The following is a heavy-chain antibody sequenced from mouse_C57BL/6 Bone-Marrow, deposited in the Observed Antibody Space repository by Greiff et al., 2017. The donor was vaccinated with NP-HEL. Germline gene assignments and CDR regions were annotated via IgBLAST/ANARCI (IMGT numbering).Heavy chain of an antibody. CDR3: AREGGYGWFAY. V-gene: IGHV1-50*01. CDR2: IDLSDSYT. Sequence: QVQLQQSGAELVKPGASVKLSCKASGYTFTSYWLQWVKQRPGQGLEWIGEIDLSDSYTNYNQKFKGKAILTVDTFSSTAYMHLSSLTSEDSAVYYCAREGGYGWFAYWGQGTLVTVSA. J-gene: IGHJ3*01. D-gene: IGHD2-2*01. CDR1: GYTFTSYW.